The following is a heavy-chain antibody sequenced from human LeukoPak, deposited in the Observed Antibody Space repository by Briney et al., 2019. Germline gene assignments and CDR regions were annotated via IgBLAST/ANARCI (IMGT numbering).Heavy chain of an antibody. CDR3: AELGITMIGGV. Sequence: GGSLRPSCAASGFTFNSYSMNWVRQAPGKGLEWVSYISSSSGTIYYADSVKGRFTISRDNAKNSLYLQMNSLRAEDTAVYYCAELGITMIGGVWGKGTTVTISS. V-gene: IGHV3-48*01. J-gene: IGHJ6*04. CDR1: GFTFNSYS. D-gene: IGHD3-10*02. CDR2: ISSSSGTI.